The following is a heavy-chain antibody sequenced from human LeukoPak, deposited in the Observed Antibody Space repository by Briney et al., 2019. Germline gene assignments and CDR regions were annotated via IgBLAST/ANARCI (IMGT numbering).Heavy chain of an antibody. Sequence: SETLSLTCAVYGGSFSGYYCTWIRQPPGKGLEWIGEISHSGITNYNPSLKSRVTISGDTSKKQLSLELSSVTAADTAVYYCARGPRGVPSNWCQGTLVTVSS. D-gene: IGHD3-10*01. CDR1: GGSFSGYY. CDR3: ARGPRGVPSN. CDR2: ISHSGIT. J-gene: IGHJ4*02. V-gene: IGHV4-34*01.